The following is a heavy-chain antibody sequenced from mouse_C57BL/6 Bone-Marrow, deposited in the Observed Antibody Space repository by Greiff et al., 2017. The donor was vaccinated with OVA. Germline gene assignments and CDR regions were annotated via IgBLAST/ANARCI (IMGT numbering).Heavy chain of an antibody. CDR2: IYPRSGNN. J-gene: IGHJ3*01. D-gene: IGHD1-1*01. CDR1: GYTFTSYG. CDR3: ARSGVLRSWFAC. V-gene: IGHV1-81*01. Sequence: QVQLQQSGAELARPGASVKLSCKASGYTFTSYGISWVKQRTGQGLEWIGEIYPRSGNNYYNEKFKGKATLTADKSSSTAYMELRSLTSEDSAVYFCARSGVLRSWFACWGQGTLVAVSA.